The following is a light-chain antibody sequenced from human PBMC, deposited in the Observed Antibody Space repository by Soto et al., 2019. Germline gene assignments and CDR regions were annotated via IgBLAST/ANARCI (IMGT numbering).Light chain of an antibody. CDR1: QSVTSNY. CDR2: DVS. V-gene: IGKV3-20*01. J-gene: IGKJ1*01. CDR3: QQYQTSPRA. Sequence: IVLTQSPGTLSLSPGERATLSCRASQSVTSNYVAWYQQRPGQVPRLLIFDVSRRADGIPVRFSGSGSGRDFTLTISRVEPDDFAVYFCQQYQTSPRAFGQGTKVDIK.